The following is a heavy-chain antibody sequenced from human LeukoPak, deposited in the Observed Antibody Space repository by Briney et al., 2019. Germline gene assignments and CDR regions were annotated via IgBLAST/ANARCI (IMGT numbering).Heavy chain of an antibody. CDR3: AKELTRPNRPVAGLNY. CDR1: GFTFSAYG. J-gene: IGHJ4*02. D-gene: IGHD6-19*01. CDR2: ISYDGSNK. V-gene: IGHV3-30*18. Sequence: GGSLRLSCAASGFTFSAYGMHWVRQAPREGLEWVAIISYDGSNKYYPDSVKGRLTISRDDSKNTLYLQMNSLRTEDTAVYYCAKELTRPNRPVAGLNYWGQGTLVTVSS.